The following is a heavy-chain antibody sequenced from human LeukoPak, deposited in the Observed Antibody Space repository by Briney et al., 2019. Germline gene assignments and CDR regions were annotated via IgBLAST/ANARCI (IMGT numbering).Heavy chain of an antibody. V-gene: IGHV1-46*01. Sequence: ASVTVSCTSSGYTFTIYYMHWVRHAPGQGLEWMGIINPSGGSTSYAQKFQGRVTMTRDTSTSTVYMELSSLRSEDTAVYYCARGYSSSWFLPLAEYFQHWGQGTLVSVSS. CDR2: INPSGGST. D-gene: IGHD6-13*01. CDR3: ARGYSSSWFLPLAEYFQH. CDR1: GYTFTIYY. J-gene: IGHJ1*01.